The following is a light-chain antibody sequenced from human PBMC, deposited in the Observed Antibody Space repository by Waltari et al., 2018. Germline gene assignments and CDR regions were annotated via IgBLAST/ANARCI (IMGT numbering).Light chain of an antibody. CDR3: QQYDNYPIT. V-gene: IGKV1D-16*01. J-gene: IGKJ5*01. Sequence: DIQMTQSPSSLSASVGDRVTITCRASQGISKWLAWEQQKPGKAPKSLLYGASNLQSGAPSRFSGSGSGTDFTLTITNVQPEDFATYYCQQYDNYPITFGQGTRLEIK. CDR2: GAS. CDR1: QGISKW.